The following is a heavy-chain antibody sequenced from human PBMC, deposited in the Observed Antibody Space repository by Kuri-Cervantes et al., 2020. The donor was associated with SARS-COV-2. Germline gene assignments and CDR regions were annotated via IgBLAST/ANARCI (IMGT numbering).Heavy chain of an antibody. CDR2: ISGSGGST. CDR3: ARRTYWYFDL. J-gene: IGHJ2*01. CDR1: GFTFSSYA. Sequence: GESLKISCAASGFTFSSYAMSWVRQAPGKGLEWVSAISGSGGSTYYADSVKGRFTISRDNAKNSLYLQMNSLRAEDTAVYYCARRTYWYFDLWGRGTLVTVSS. V-gene: IGHV3-23*01.